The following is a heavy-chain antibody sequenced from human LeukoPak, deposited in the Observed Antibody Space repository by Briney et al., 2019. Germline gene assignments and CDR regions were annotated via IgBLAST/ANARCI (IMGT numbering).Heavy chain of an antibody. D-gene: IGHD3-22*01. J-gene: IGHJ5*02. CDR3: ARGDYYDSSGYYYGWFDP. V-gene: IGHV4-34*01. CDR2: INHSGST. CDR1: GGSFSGYY. Sequence: PSETLSLTCAVYGGSFSGYYWSWIRQPPGKGLEWIGEINHSGSTNYNPPLKSRVTISVDTSKNQFSLKLSSVTAADTAVYYCARGDYYDSSGYYYGWFDPWGQGTLVTVSS.